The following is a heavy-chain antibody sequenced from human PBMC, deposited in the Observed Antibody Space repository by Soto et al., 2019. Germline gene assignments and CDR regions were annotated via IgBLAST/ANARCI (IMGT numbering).Heavy chain of an antibody. Sequence: SVKVSCKASGGSFRTYTTSWVRQAPGQGLEWVGGIIPIFGTVNYAQKLRDRATITADESTSTAYMELTNLRSEDTAVYYCTRDRGGTRLDYAMAVWGKGTRFTVSS. CDR3: TRDRGGTRLDYAMAV. D-gene: IGHD1-1*01. J-gene: IGHJ6*04. CDR2: IIPIFGTV. V-gene: IGHV1-69*13. CDR1: GGSFRTYT.